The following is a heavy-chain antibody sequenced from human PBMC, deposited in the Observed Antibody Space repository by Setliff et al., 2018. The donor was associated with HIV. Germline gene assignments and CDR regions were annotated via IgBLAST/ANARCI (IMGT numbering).Heavy chain of an antibody. Sequence: GGSLRLSCAASGLTFSTYAMSWVRQAPGKGLEWVSAISGSGGSTYYADSVKGRFSISRDNSKNTLYLQMNNLRAEDTAVYYCAISTRPYWGQGTLVTVSS. V-gene: IGHV3-23*01. D-gene: IGHD6-6*01. J-gene: IGHJ4*02. CDR3: AISTRPY. CDR1: GLTFSTYA. CDR2: ISGSGGST.